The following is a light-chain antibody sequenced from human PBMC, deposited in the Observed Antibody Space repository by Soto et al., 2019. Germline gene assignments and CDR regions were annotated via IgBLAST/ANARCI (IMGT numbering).Light chain of an antibody. CDR2: EVS. CDR3: SSYAGSNNLV. V-gene: IGLV2-8*01. J-gene: IGLJ2*01. CDR1: SSDVGGYDY. Sequence: QSALTQPPSASGSPGQSVTISCTGTSSDVGGYDYVSWYQQHPGNAPKLMFDEVSKRPSGVPDRFSGSKSGNTASLTVSGLQAEDEADYYCSSYAGSNNLVFGGGTKLTVL.